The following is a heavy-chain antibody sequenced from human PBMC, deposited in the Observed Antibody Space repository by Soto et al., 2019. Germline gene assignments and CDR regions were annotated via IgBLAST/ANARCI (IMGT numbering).Heavy chain of an antibody. J-gene: IGHJ6*02. CDR3: ATSQRALVPALDV. D-gene: IGHD2-2*01. CDR1: GDTPTVLS. V-gene: IGHV1-24*01. Sequence: GAPVEVPCQVSGDTPTVLSLHWVRQAPGKGLEWMGGFDPEDGETIYAQKFQGRVTMTEDTSTDTAYMELSSLRSEDTAVYYCATSQRALVPALDVWGQGTTVTV. CDR2: FDPEDGET.